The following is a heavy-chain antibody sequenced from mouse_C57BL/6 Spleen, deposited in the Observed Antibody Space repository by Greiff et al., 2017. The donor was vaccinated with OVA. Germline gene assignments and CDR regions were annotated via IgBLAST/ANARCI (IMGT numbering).Heavy chain of an antibody. Sequence: QVQLQQSGAELVKPGASVKLSCKASGYTFTSYWMHWVKQRPGQGLEWIGMIHPNSGSTNYNEKFKSKATLTVDKSSSTAYMQLSSLTSEDSAVYYCARPLITTVYAMDYWGQGTSVTVSS. CDR3: ARPLITTVYAMDY. CDR2: IHPNSGST. CDR1: GYTFTSYW. V-gene: IGHV1-64*01. J-gene: IGHJ4*01. D-gene: IGHD1-1*01.